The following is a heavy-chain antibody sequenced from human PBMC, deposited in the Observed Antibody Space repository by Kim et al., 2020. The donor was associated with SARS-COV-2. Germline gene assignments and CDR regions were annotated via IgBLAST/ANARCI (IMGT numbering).Heavy chain of an antibody. J-gene: IGHJ4*02. D-gene: IGHD3-9*01. CDR1: GFTFSSYA. Sequence: GGSLRLSCAASGFTFSSYAMHWVRQAPGKGLEYVSAISSNWGSTYYANSVKGRFTISRDNSKNTLYLQMGSLRAEDMAVYYCARDRRGVLRYFDWLLGPVDYWGQGTLVTVSS. V-gene: IGHV3-64*01. CDR2: ISSNWGST. CDR3: ARDRRGVLRYFDWLLGPVDY.